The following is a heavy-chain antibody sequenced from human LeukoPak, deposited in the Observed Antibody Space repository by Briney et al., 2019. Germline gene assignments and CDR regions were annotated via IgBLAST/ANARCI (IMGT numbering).Heavy chain of an antibody. V-gene: IGHV2-5*02. CDR1: GFSLSTSGVG. J-gene: IGHJ4*02. CDR3: ARRRAAGSLFDY. CDR2: ICWDDGK. D-gene: IGHD1-26*01. Sequence: SGPTLVKPTQTLTLTCTFSGFSLSTSGVGVGWIRQPPGKALEWLGIICWDDGKRYSPSLKSRLTITKDTSKNQVVLTMTNMDPVDTATYYCARRRAAGSLFDYWGQGTLVTVSS.